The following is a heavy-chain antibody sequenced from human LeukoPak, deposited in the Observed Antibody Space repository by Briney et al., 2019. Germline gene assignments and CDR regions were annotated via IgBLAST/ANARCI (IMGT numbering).Heavy chain of an antibody. CDR3: ARGGRITMIVVAANSYDAFDI. CDR2: IIPIFSTA. V-gene: IGHV1-69*13. J-gene: IGHJ3*02. CDR1: GGTFSSYA. D-gene: IGHD3-22*01. Sequence: ASVKVSCKASGGTFSSYAISWVRQAPGQGLEWMGGIIPIFSTANYAQKFQGRVTITADESTSTAYMELSSLRSEDTAVYYCARGGRITMIVVAANSYDAFDIWGQGTMVTVSS.